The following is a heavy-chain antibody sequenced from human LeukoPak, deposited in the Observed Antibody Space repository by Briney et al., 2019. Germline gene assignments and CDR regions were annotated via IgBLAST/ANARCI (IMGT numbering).Heavy chain of an antibody. J-gene: IGHJ6*04. Sequence: GGSLRLSCAASGFTFSSYAMSWVRQAPGKGLKWVSTINDNGADTYYADSVKGRFTISRDNSYNTVSLQMNSLRDEDTGVYYCAMRFSGSVWGKGTTVTVSS. V-gene: IGHV3-23*01. CDR1: GFTFSSYA. CDR3: AMRFSGSV. CDR2: INDNGADT. D-gene: IGHD3-3*01.